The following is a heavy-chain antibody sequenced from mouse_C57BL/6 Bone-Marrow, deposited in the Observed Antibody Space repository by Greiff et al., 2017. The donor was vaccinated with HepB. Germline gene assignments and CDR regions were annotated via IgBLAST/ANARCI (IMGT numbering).Heavy chain of an antibody. CDR3: ARRKGPFYYASGYGFAY. Sequence: VQLQQPGAELVRPGSSVKLSCKASGYTFTSYWMDWVKQRPGQGLEWIGNIYPSDSETHYNQKFKDKATLTVDKSSSTAYMQLSSLTSEDSAVYYSARRKGPFYYASGYGFAYWGQGTLVTVSA. CDR1: GYTFTSYW. D-gene: IGHD1-1*01. V-gene: IGHV1-61*01. J-gene: IGHJ3*01. CDR2: IYPSDSET.